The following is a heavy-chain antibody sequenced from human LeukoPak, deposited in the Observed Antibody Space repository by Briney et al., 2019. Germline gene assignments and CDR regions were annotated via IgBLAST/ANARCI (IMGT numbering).Heavy chain of an antibody. CDR3: ARGGSITIFGVVPILHDYYMDV. V-gene: IGHV1-46*01. D-gene: IGHD3-3*01. Sequence: ASVKVSCKASGYTFTSYYMHWVRQAPGQGLEWMGIINPSGGSTSYAQKFQGRVTMTTDTSTSTAYMELRSLRSDDTAVYYCARGGSITIFGVVPILHDYYMDVWGKGTTVTVSS. J-gene: IGHJ6*03. CDR1: GYTFTSYY. CDR2: INPSGGST.